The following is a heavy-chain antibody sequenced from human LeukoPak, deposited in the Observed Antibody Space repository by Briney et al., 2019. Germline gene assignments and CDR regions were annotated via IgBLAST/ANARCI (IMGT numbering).Heavy chain of an antibody. CDR3: ARGKTYYDISKDAFDI. V-gene: IGHV4-59*01. D-gene: IGHD3-22*01. Sequence: SETLSLTCTVSGASIINNYWSWIRQPPGKGLEWSAYIHYSGSTTYNPSLKSRVTISVDTSKNQFSLKLSSVTAADTAVYYCARGKTYYDISKDAFDIWGQGTMVTVPS. J-gene: IGHJ3*02. CDR1: GASIINNY. CDR2: IHYSGST.